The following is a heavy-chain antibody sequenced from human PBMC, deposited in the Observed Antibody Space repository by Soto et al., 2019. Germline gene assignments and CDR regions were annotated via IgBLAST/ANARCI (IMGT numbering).Heavy chain of an antibody. CDR3: AKAPNYYGSRSYYTE. D-gene: IGHD3-10*01. J-gene: IGHJ4*02. CDR2: ISYDGSNK. V-gene: IGHV3-30*18. CDR1: GFTFSSYG. Sequence: GGSLRLSCAASGFTFSSYGMHWVRQAPGKGLEWVAVISYDGSNKYYADSVKGRFTISRDNSKNTLYLQMNSLRAEDTAVYYCAKAPNYYGSRSYYTEWGQGTLVTVSS.